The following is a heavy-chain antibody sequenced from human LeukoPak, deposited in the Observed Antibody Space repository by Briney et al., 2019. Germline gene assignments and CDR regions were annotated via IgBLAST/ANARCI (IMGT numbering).Heavy chain of an antibody. V-gene: IGHV3-43D*03. CDR3: SRGDCSGGSCYGARDAFDI. CDR2: ISSDGGST. J-gene: IGHJ3*02. Sequence: GGSLRLSCAPSGFTFDDYAMHWVRQAPGKGLEWVSLISSDGGSTYYADSVKGRFTISRDNAKNSLYLQMNSLRAEDTAVYYCSRGDCSGGSCYGARDAFDIWGQGTMVTVSS. D-gene: IGHD2-15*01. CDR1: GFTFDDYA.